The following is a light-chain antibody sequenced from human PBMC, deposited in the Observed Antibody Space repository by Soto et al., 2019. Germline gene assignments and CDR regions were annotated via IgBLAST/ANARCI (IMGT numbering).Light chain of an antibody. J-gene: IGKJ4*01. CDR3: QQYDSSFT. V-gene: IGKV3-20*01. CDR2: GAS. CDR1: QHVTTTY. Sequence: IVLTQSPATLSLSPGERATLSCTASQHVTTTYIAWYQQKFGPAPRLLIYGASTRATGTPGRFAGGGFGTDFTLTISRVEAEDFAVYYCQQYDSSFTFGGGTKVEMK.